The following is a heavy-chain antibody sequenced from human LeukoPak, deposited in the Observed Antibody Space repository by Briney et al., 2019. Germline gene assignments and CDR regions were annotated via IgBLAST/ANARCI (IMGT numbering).Heavy chain of an antibody. CDR3: AAAAMYYGSGSYYHLDY. V-gene: IGHV4-38-2*02. D-gene: IGHD3-10*01. J-gene: IGHJ4*02. Sequence: PSETLSLTCTVSGYSISSGYYWGWIRQPPGKGLEWIGSIYHSGSTYYNPSLKSRVTISVDTSKNQFSLKLSSVTAADTAVYYCAAAAMYYGSGSYYHLDYWGQGTLVTVSS. CDR1: GYSISSGYY. CDR2: IYHSGST.